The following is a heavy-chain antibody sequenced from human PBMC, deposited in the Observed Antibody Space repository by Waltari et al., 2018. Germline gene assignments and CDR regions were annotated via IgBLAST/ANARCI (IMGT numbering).Heavy chain of an antibody. CDR3: ARHTSGP. Sequence: EVQLLESGGGLVQPGGSLRLSCAASGFTFSSYAMSWVRQAPGKGLEWVSVIYSGGSTYYADSVKGRFTISRDNSKNTLYLQMNSLRAEDTAVYYCARHTSGPWGQGTLVTVSS. J-gene: IGHJ5*02. D-gene: IGHD5-18*01. CDR2: IYSGGST. V-gene: IGHV3-23*03. CDR1: GFTFSSYA.